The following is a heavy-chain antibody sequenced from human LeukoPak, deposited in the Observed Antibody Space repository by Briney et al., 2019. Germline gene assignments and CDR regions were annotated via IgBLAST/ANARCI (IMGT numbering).Heavy chain of an antibody. CDR3: ARLSLAAENY. D-gene: IGHD6-13*01. J-gene: IGHJ4*02. V-gene: IGHV4-39*02. CDR2: IFYSGST. CDR1: GGSISSSSYY. Sequence: KSSETLSLTCTVSGGSISSSSYYWGWIRQPPGKGLEWIGSIFYSGSTYYNPSLKSRVTISVDTSKNHFSLRLSSVTAADTAVYYCARLSLAAENYWGQGNLVTVSS.